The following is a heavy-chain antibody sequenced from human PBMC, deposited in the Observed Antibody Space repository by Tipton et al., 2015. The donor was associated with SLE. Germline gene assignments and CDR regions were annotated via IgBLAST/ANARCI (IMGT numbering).Heavy chain of an antibody. CDR3: ARYSRGSLDS. D-gene: IGHD1-26*01. CDR1: GFTFTNSW. V-gene: IGHV3-74*03. CDR2: ISDGSST. J-gene: IGHJ4*02. Sequence: GSLRLSCAASGFTFTNSWMHWVRQAPGKGLVWVSRISDGSSTTYADSVRGRFTISRDNAKTTLYLQMNSLRAEDTAVYYCARYSRGSLDSWGQGTLVTVSS.